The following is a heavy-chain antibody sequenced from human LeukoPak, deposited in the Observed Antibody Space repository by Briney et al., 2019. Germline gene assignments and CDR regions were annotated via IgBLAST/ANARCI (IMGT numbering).Heavy chain of an antibody. CDR2: IYISGSGST. V-gene: IGHV4-4*07. Sequence: SETLSLTCTVSGGSISSYYWSWIRQPAGKGLEWIGRIYISGSGSTNYNPSLKSRGTISVDTSKNQFPLKLNSVTAADTAMYYCAREYSRFGLSYFDYWGQGTLVTVSS. CDR1: GGSISSYY. D-gene: IGHD3-10*01. CDR3: AREYSRFGLSYFDY. J-gene: IGHJ4*02.